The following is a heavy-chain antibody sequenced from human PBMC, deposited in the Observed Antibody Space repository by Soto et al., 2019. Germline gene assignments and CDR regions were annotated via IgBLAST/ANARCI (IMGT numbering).Heavy chain of an antibody. J-gene: IGHJ4*02. CDR3: AKSRISVTSHFDY. CDR2: ISATGMST. Sequence: FAFRSYAMSWVRQAPGKGLEWVSAISATGMSTYYADSVKGRFTISRDNSKNMMFLQMTSLRAEDTARYFCAKSRISVTSHFDYWGQGAPVTVSS. CDR1: FAFRSYA. V-gene: IGHV3-23*01. D-gene: IGHD6-19*01.